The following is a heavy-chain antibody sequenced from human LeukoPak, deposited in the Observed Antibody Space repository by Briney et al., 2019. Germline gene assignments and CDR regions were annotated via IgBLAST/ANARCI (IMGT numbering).Heavy chain of an antibody. CDR2: ISGSGGST. Sequence: QTGGSLRLSCAASGFTFSNHAMGWVRQAPGKGLEWVSAISGSGGSTYYADSVKGRFTISRDNSKNTLYLQMNSLRAEDTAVYYCAKDGPSYYYDSSGSDRYYFDYWGQGTLVTVSS. D-gene: IGHD3-22*01. CDR1: GFTFSNHA. CDR3: AKDGPSYYYDSSGSDRYYFDY. J-gene: IGHJ4*02. V-gene: IGHV3-23*01.